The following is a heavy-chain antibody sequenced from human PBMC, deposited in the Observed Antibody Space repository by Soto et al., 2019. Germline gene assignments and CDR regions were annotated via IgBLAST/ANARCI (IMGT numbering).Heavy chain of an antibody. CDR3: AKDTRITMIAVVTSRSDAFDI. V-gene: IGHV3-23*01. CDR1: GFTFSSYA. CDR2: ISGSGGST. J-gene: IGHJ3*02. D-gene: IGHD3-22*01. Sequence: GGSLRLSCAASGFTFSSYAMSWVRQAPGKGLEWVSAISGSGGSTYYADSVKGRFTISRDNSKNTLYLQMNSLRAEDTAVYYCAKDTRITMIAVVTSRSDAFDIWGQGTMVTVSS.